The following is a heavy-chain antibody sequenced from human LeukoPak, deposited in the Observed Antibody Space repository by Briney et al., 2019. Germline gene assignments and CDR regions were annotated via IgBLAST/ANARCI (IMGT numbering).Heavy chain of an antibody. CDR1: GFTFSSYA. Sequence: GGSLRLSCAASGFTFSSYAMSWVRQAPGKGLEWVSAISGSGGSTYYADSVKGRFTISRDNSKNTLYLQMNSLRAEDTAVYYCATSGATIITVYYFDYWGQGTLVTVSS. V-gene: IGHV3-23*01. CDR3: ATSGATIITVYYFDY. D-gene: IGHD1-26*01. CDR2: ISGSGGST. J-gene: IGHJ4*02.